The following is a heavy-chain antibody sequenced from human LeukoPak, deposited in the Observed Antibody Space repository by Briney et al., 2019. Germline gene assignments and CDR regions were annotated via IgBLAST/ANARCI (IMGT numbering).Heavy chain of an antibody. J-gene: IGHJ4*02. Sequence: GGSLRLSCAASGFRFSSYAMHWVRQVPGKGLEWVALISHDGGNIHYADSVKGQFTISRDNSKNTLFLQMDSLRGEDTAVYYCARDRAYGDYWGQGTLVTVSS. V-gene: IGHV3-30-3*01. CDR2: ISHDGGNI. D-gene: IGHD2-8*01. CDR3: ARDRAYGDY. CDR1: GFRFSSYA.